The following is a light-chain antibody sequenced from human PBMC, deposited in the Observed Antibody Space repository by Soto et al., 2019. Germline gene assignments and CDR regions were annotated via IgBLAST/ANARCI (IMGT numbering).Light chain of an antibody. Sequence: SYELTQPPSVSVSPGQTARIACSGDKLEDKYVCWYQQKPGQSPVLVIYQDNKRPSGIPERFSGSKSGNTASLTISGLQTEDEADYYCSSYTVINTAVFGGGTKVTVL. J-gene: IGLJ3*02. CDR1: KLEDKY. CDR3: SSYTVINTAV. CDR2: QDN. V-gene: IGLV3-1*01.